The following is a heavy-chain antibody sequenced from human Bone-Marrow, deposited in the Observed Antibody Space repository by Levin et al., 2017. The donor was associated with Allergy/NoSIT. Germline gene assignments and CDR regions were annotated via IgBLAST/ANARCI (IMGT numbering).Heavy chain of an antibody. D-gene: IGHD3-10*01. CDR3: AREGITMVRGVSSLEGFMDV. CDR1: GFTFSSYW. J-gene: IGHJ6*02. CDR2: IKQDGSEK. Sequence: GGSLRLSCAASGFTFSSYWMSWVRQAPGKGLEWVANIKQDGSEKYYVDSVKGRFTISRDNAKNSLYLQMNSLRAEDTAVYYCAREGITMVRGVSSLEGFMDVWGQGTTVTVSS. V-gene: IGHV3-7*01.